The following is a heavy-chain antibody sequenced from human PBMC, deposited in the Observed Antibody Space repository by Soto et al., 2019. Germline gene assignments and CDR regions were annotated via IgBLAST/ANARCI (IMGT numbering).Heavy chain of an antibody. CDR1: GGTFSSYA. D-gene: IGHD3-22*01. V-gene: IGHV1-69*13. J-gene: IGHJ4*02. CDR3: AASITMMVRYDY. Sequence: GASVKVSCKASGGTFSSYAISWVRQAPGQGLEWMGGIIPIFGTANYAQKFQGRVTITGDESTSTAYMELSSLRSEDTAVYYCAASITMMVRYDYWGQGTLVTVSS. CDR2: IIPIFGTA.